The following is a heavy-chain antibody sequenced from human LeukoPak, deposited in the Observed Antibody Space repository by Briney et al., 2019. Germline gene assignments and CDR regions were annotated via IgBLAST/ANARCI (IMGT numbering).Heavy chain of an antibody. D-gene: IGHD3-10*01. V-gene: IGHV4-39*01. CDR2: IYYGGDT. J-gene: IGHJ4*02. Sequence: PSETLSLTCSVSGGSFSSSCCYWAWIRQPPGKGLEWLASIYYGGDTYYNPSLKSRVNMSVDTSKNQFSLSLSSLTAADTAPYYCARLLDGPLGPYYFDYGGQGFLVTVSS. CDR3: ARLLDGPLGPYYFDY. CDR1: GGSFSSSCCY.